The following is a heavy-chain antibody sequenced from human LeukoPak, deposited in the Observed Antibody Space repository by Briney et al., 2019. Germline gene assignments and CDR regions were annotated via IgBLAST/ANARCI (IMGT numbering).Heavy chain of an antibody. V-gene: IGHV3-48*03. J-gene: IGHJ4*02. D-gene: IGHD5-24*01. CDR2: ISSSGSTI. CDR3: ARAMRWLSDY. CDR1: RFTFSSYE. Sequence: PGGSLRLSCAASRFTFSSYEMIWVRQAPGKGLEWVSYISSSGSTIYYADSVKGRFTISRDNAKNSLYLQMNSLRAEDTAVYYCARAMRWLSDYWGQGTLVTVSS.